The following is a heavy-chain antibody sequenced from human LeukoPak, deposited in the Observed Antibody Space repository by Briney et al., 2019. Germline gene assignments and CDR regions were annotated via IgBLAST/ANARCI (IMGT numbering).Heavy chain of an antibody. CDR2: IKQDGSEK. J-gene: IGHJ4*02. CDR3: ARDREYSGYARFDY. CDR1: GFTFSSYW. D-gene: IGHD5-12*01. V-gene: IGHV3-7*01. Sequence: GGSLRLSCAASGFTFSSYWMSWVRQAPGKGLEWVANIKQDGSEKYYVDSVKGRFTISRDNAKNSLYLQMNSLRAEDTAVYYCARDREYSGYARFDYWGQGTLVTVSS.